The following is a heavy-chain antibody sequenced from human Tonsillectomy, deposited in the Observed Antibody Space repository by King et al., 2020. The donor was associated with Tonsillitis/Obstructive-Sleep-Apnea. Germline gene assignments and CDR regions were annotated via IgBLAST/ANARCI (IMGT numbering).Heavy chain of an antibody. CDR2: IWCDGSNK. J-gene: IGHJ4*02. CDR3: ARWDCNQTRCDLVDY. D-gene: IGHD2/OR15-2a*01. V-gene: IGHV3-33*01. Sequence: VQLVESGGGVVQPGRSLRLSCAASGFTFSSYGMHWVRQAPGKGLEWVAVIWCDGSNKYYADSVKGRFTISRDNSKNTLFLQMNSLRAEDTAVYYCARWDCNQTRCDLVDYWGEGTLVTVSS. CDR1: GFTFSSYG.